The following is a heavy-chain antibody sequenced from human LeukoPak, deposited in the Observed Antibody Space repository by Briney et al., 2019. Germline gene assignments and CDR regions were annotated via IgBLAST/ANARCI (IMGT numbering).Heavy chain of an antibody. CDR1: GFTFSSYG. CDR3: ARGTGGYYDRLDY. D-gene: IGHD3-9*01. V-gene: IGHV3-30*03. CDR2: ISFDASNK. Sequence: GGSLRLSCAASGFTFSSYGMHWVRQAPGKGLEWVAVISFDASNKYYADSVKGRFTISRDNSKNTLYLQMNSLRAEDTAVYYCARGTGGYYDRLDYWGQGTLVTVSS. J-gene: IGHJ4*02.